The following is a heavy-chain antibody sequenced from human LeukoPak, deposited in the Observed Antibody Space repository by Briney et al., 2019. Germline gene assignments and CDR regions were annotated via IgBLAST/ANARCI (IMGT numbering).Heavy chain of an antibody. CDR3: VKDSPPRYSGSPPAY. CDR1: GFSFSSSW. CDR2: IKEDGSEK. J-gene: IGHJ4*02. V-gene: IGHV3-7*03. Sequence: GGSLRLSCAASGFSFSSSWMDWVRQAPGKGLEWVASIKEDGSEKACVDSVKGRFTISRDNTKNSLYLRMNSLRADDTAVYYCVKDSPPRYSGSPPAYWGQGTLVTVSS. D-gene: IGHD1-26*01.